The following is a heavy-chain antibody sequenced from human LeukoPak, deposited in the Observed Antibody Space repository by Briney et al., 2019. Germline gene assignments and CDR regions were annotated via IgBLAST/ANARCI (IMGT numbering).Heavy chain of an antibody. CDR1: GFIFINYD. CDR3: VRSVGGTTADLDY. D-gene: IGHD1-26*01. V-gene: IGHV3-48*02. CDR2: ISPSGATI. Sequence: GGSLRLSCAASGFIFINYDMNWVRRAPGNDLDWAFYISPSGATISYADSVKRRFTISRDNAKKSLYLQMNSLRDDDTAVYYCVRSVGGTTADLDYWGQGTLVTVSS. J-gene: IGHJ4*02.